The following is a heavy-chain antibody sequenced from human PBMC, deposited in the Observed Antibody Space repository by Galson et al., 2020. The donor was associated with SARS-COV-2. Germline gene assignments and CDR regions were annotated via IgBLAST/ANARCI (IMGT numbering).Heavy chain of an antibody. Sequence: SLKISCAASGFTFSSYGMHWVRQAPGKGLEWVAVISYDGSNKYYADSVKGRFTISRDNSKNTLYLQMNSLRAEDTAVYYCAKAMAAYCSGGSCYTNYFDYWGQGTLVTVSS. CDR2: ISYDGSNK. D-gene: IGHD2-15*01. CDR1: GFTFSSYG. V-gene: IGHV3-30*18. J-gene: IGHJ4*02. CDR3: AKAMAAYCSGGSCYTNYFDY.